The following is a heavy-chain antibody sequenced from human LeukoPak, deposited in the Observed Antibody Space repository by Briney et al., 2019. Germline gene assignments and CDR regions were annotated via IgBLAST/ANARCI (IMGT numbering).Heavy chain of an antibody. CDR1: GGSFSGYY. V-gene: IGHV4-34*01. Sequence: SETLSLTCAVYGGSFSGYYWSWIRQPPGKGLERIGEINHSGSTNYNPSLKSRVTISVDTSKNQFSLKLNSVTAADTAVYYCAREGHSGYDSLDYWGQGTLVTVSS. D-gene: IGHD5-12*01. CDR2: INHSGST. CDR3: AREGHSGYDSLDY. J-gene: IGHJ4*02.